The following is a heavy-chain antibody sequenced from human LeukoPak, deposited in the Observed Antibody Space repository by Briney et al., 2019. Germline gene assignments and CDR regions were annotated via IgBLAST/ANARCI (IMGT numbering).Heavy chain of an antibody. CDR1: GGTFSSYA. J-gene: IGHJ4*02. Sequence: GASVKVSCKASGGTFSSYAISWVRQASGQGLEWMGGIIPIFGTANYAQKFQGRVTITADESTSTAYMELSSLRSEDTAVYYCARDRSYYGSGSYRYYFDYWGQGTLVTVSS. V-gene: IGHV1-69*13. CDR2: IIPIFGTA. CDR3: ARDRSYYGSGSYRYYFDY. D-gene: IGHD3-10*01.